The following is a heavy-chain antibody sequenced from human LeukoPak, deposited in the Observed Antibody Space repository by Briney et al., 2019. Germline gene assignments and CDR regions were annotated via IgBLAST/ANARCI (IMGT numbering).Heavy chain of an antibody. CDR3: ARDFSSGSI. V-gene: IGHV3-21*01. CDR1: GFTFSSYS. J-gene: IGHJ3*02. CDR2: ITPSGSYI. D-gene: IGHD6-25*01. Sequence: GGSLRLSCAASGFTFSSYSMNWVRQAPGKGLEWVSSITPSGSYIYYATSVKGRFTISRDNAKNSLYLQMNSLRAEDTAVYYCARDFSSGSIWGQGTMVTVSS.